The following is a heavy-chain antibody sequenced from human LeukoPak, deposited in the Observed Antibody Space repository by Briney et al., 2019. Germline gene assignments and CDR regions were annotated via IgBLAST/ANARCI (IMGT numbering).Heavy chain of an antibody. J-gene: IGHJ5*02. V-gene: IGHV4-34*01. CDR2: INHSGST. CDR3: ARGRYSYGS. D-gene: IGHD5-18*01. CDR1: GGSFSGYY. Sequence: LETLSLTCAVYGGSFSGYYWSWIRQPPGKGLEWIGEINHSGSTNYNPSLKSRVTISVDTSKNQFSLKLSSVTAADTAVYYCARGRYSYGSWGQGTLVTVSS.